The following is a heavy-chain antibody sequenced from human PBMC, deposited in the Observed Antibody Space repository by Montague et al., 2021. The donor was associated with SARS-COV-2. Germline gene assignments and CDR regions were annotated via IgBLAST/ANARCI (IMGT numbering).Heavy chain of an antibody. J-gene: IGHJ4*02. CDR2: IDWDDDK. D-gene: IGHD4-23*01. V-gene: IGHV2-70*01. CDR1: GFSLSTSGMC. Sequence: VKPTQTLTLTCTFSGFSLSTSGMCVSWIRQPPGKALEWLTPIDWDDDKYYSTSLKTRLTISKDTSKNQVVLTMTNMDPVDTATYYCARSYGTTVVTRAFDYWGQGTLVTVSS. CDR3: ARSYGTTVVTRAFDY.